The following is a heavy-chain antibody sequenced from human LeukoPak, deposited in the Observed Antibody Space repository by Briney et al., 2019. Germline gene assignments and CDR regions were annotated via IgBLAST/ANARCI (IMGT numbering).Heavy chain of an antibody. V-gene: IGHV3-30-3*01. CDR1: GFTFSSYA. D-gene: IGHD5-12*01. CDR3: ARDYLDYSGYGHDAFDI. Sequence: QPGRSLRLSCAASGFTFSSYAMHWVRQAPGKGLEWVAVISYDGSNKYYADSVKGRFTISRDNSKNTLYLQMNSLRAEDTAVYYCARDYLDYSGYGHDAFDIWGQGTMVTVSS. CDR2: ISYDGSNK. J-gene: IGHJ3*02.